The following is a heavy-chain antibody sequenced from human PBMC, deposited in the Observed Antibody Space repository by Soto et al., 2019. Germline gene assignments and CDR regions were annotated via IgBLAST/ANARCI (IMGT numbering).Heavy chain of an antibody. Sequence: EVHLSESGGGFAQPGGSLRLSCAASGFTFSSYAMNWVHQAPGQGLEWVSGVSSSGGSTYYAESVKDRFTNSTDNTKSTLYMNMDSLRAEDTAVYFCAKERWASSSRGFYCWGQGTLVTVAS. V-gene: IGHV3-23*01. D-gene: IGHD6-19*01. CDR1: GFTFSSYA. J-gene: IGHJ4*02. CDR3: AKERWASSSRGFYC. CDR2: VSSSGGST.